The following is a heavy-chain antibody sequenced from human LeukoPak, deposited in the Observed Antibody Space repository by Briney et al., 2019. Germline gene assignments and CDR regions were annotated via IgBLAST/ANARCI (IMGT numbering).Heavy chain of an antibody. D-gene: IGHD3-9*01. CDR3: ARVYYDILTGYYKGNWFDP. Sequence: SETLSLTWTVSGGSISGWNWSWIRQPPGKGLEWIGNIYGSGSTNYNPSLKSRVTISADTSKTQFSLKLTSVTAADTAVYFCARVYYDILTGYYKGNWFDPWGQGTLVTVSS. V-gene: IGHV4-59*01. J-gene: IGHJ5*02. CDR2: IYGSGST. CDR1: GGSISGWN.